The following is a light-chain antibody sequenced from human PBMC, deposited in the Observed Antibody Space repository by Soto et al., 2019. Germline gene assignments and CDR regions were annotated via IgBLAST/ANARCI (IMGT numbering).Light chain of an antibody. Sequence: EIVLTQSPGTLSLSPGDRVTLSCWASQTVTSTYLAWYQKKPGQAPRLLIYGASFRATGIPDRFSGSGSGTDFTLTISRLEPEDFAVYYCQQYGSLHHPITFGQGTRLEIK. CDR2: GAS. V-gene: IGKV3-20*01. J-gene: IGKJ5*01. CDR3: QQYGSLHHPIT. CDR1: QTVTSTY.